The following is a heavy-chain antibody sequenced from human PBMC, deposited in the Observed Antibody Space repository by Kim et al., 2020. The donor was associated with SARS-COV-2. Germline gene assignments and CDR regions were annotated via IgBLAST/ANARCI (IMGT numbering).Heavy chain of an antibody. CDR3: ARERTTVVTPDYYYGM. CDR2: IYYSGST. J-gene: IGHJ6*01. V-gene: IGHV4-61*01. CDR1: GGSVSSGSYY. D-gene: IGHD4-17*01. Sequence: SETLSLTCTVSGGSVSSGSYYWSWIRQPPGKGLEWIGYIYYSGSTNYNPSLKSRVTISVDTSKNQFSLKLSSVTAADTAVYYCARERTTVVTPDYYYGM.